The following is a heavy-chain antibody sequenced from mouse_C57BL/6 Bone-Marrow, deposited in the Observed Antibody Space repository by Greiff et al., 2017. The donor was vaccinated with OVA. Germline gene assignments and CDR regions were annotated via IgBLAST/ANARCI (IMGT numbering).Heavy chain of an antibody. D-gene: IGHD1-1*01. J-gene: IGHJ1*03. V-gene: IGHV1-55*01. CDR3: AVYYYGSSDWYFDV. Sequence: VQLQQPGAELVKPGASVKMSCKASGYTFTSYWITWVKQRPGHGLEWIGDIYPGSGSTNYNEKFKSKATLTVDTSSSTAYMQLSSLTSEDSAVYYCAVYYYGSSDWYFDVWGTGTTVTVSS. CDR2: IYPGSGST. CDR1: GYTFTSYW.